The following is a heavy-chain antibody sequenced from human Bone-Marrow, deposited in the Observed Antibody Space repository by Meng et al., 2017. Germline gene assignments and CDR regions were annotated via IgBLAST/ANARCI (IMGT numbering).Heavy chain of an antibody. CDR1: GGSFSGYY. J-gene: IGHJ2*01. CDR3: ARRFSAKYYYDSSGSYFDL. Sequence: GSLRLSCAVYGGSFSGYYWSWIRQPPGKGLEWIGEINHSGSTNYNPSLKSRVTISVDTSKNQFSLKLSSVTAADTAVYYCARRFSAKYYYDSSGSYFDLWGRGTQVTGAS. CDR2: INHSGST. D-gene: IGHD3-22*01. V-gene: IGHV4-34*01.